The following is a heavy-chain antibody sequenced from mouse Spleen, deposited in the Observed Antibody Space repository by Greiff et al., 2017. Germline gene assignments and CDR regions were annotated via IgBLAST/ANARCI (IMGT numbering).Heavy chain of an antibody. CDR1: GFTFSDYG. CDR2: ISSGSSTI. D-gene: IGHD1-1*02. J-gene: IGHJ4*01. CDR3: AKEVVYAMDY. V-gene: IGHV5-17*01. Sequence: EVHLVESGGGLVKPGGSLKLSCAASGFTFSDYGMHWVRQAPEKGLEWVAYISSGSSTIYYADTVKGRFTISRDNAKNTLFLQMTSLRSEDTAMYYCAKEVVYAMDYWGQGTSVTVSS.